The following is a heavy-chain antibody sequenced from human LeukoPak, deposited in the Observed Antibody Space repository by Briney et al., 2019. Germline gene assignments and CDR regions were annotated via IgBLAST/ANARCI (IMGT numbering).Heavy chain of an antibody. Sequence: GGSLRPACAAAGFTFDDYAIHWVRQAPRNCLEWDSGISWNSGSIGHADSVKGGFTISRDNAKNFLYLQMNSLSAEDTALYYCHGGSSGYLYYFDYWGQGTLVTVSS. V-gene: IGHV3-9*01. D-gene: IGHD3-22*01. CDR3: HGGSSGYLYYFDY. CDR1: GFTFDDYA. CDR2: ISWNSGSI. J-gene: IGHJ4*02.